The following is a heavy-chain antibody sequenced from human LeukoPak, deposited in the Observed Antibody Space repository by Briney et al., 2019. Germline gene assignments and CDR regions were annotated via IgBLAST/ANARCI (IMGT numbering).Heavy chain of an antibody. Sequence: PSETLSLTCTVSGVSISSRSHSWGWIRQPPGKGLEWIGSLYYSGSTYYNPSLKSRVTISVDTSKNQFSLKLSSVTAAATALYYCARWEESDAFDIWGQGTMVTVSS. J-gene: IGHJ3*02. V-gene: IGHV4-39*01. CDR1: GVSISSRSHS. CDR3: ARWEESDAFDI. D-gene: IGHD1-26*01. CDR2: LYYSGST.